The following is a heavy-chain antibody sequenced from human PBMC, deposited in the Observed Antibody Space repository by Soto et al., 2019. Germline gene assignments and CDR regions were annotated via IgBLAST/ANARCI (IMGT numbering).Heavy chain of an antibody. D-gene: IGHD6-13*01. CDR1: GYTFTSYG. V-gene: IGHV1-18*04. CDR3: AREFIFLQSGDGAAASTGYYYYGMDV. Sequence: ASVKVSCKASGYTFTSYGISWVRQAPGQGLEWMGWISAYNGNTNYAQKLQGRVTMTTDTSTSTAYMELRSLRSDDTAVYYCAREFIFLQSGDGAAASTGYYYYGMDVWGQGTTVTVYS. J-gene: IGHJ6*02. CDR2: ISAYNGNT.